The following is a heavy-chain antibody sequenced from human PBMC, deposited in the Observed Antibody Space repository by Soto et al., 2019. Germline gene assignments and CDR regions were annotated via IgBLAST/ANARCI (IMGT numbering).Heavy chain of an antibody. CDR3: ARGNYCSGGSCYVYAFDI. CDR1: GYTFTSYD. V-gene: IGHV1-8*02. J-gene: IGHJ3*02. Sequence: ASVNVSCKASGYTFTSYDINLVRQATGQGLEWMGWMNPNSGNTGYAQKFQGRVTMTRNTSISTAYMELSSLRSEDTAVYYCARGNYCSGGSCYVYAFDIWGQGTMVTVSS. D-gene: IGHD2-15*01. CDR2: MNPNSGNT.